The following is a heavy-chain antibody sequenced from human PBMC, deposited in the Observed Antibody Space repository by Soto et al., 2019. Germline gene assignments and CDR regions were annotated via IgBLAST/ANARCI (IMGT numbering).Heavy chain of an antibody. CDR3: ASTPFDCSGGSCYHRDYYYYYMDV. CDR1: GYTFTSYG. J-gene: IGHJ6*03. D-gene: IGHD2-15*01. CDR2: ISAYNGNT. Sequence: ASVKVSCKASGYTFTSYGISWVRQAPGQGLEWMGWISAYNGNTNYAQKLQGRVTMTTDTSTSTAYMELRSLRSDDTAVYYCASTPFDCSGGSCYHRDYYYYYMDVWGKGTTVTVSS. V-gene: IGHV1-18*01.